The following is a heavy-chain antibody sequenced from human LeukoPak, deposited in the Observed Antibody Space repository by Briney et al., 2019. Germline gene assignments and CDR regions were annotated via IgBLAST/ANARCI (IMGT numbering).Heavy chain of an antibody. CDR3: AKYYCSGGSCYGSLDY. CDR2: MKEGGSEK. D-gene: IGHD2-15*01. Sequence: GGSLRLSCAASGFTFGNYWMNWVRQAPGKGLEWVAAMKEGGSEKYYVDSVKGRFTISSDNAKNSLYLQMNTLRAEETAIYYCAKYYCSGGSCYGSLDYWGQGTLVTVSS. V-gene: IGHV3-7*01. CDR1: GFTFGNYW. J-gene: IGHJ4*02.